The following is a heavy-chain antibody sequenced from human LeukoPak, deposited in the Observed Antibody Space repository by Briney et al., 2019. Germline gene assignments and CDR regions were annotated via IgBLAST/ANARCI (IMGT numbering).Heavy chain of an antibody. CDR1: GGTFSSYA. J-gene: IGHJ5*02. D-gene: IGHD3-22*01. V-gene: IGHV1-69*13. CDR3: ARGAGGYDSSGLYNWFDP. CDR2: IIPIFGTA. Sequence: ASVKVSCKASGGTFSSYAISWVRQAPGQGLEWMGGIIPIFGTANYAQKFQGRVTITADESTSTAYMELSSLRSEDTAVYYCARGAGGYDSSGLYNWFDPWGQGTLVTVS.